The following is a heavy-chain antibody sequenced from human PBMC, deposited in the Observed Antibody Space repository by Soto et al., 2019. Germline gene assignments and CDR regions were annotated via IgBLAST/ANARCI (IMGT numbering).Heavy chain of an antibody. V-gene: IGHV3-23*01. J-gene: IGHJ4*02. CDR1: GFDFNKYA. CDR3: AKDSPSYTTSPFYFDS. CDR2: ITSNGDST. Sequence: GGSLRLSCAAFGFDFNKYAMTWVRQAPGKGLQWVSSITSNGDSTYYADSVKGRFTTSRENSKNTLYLQMNSLRADDTAVFYCAKDSPSYTTSPFYFDSWGQGTMVTV. D-gene: IGHD2-2*02.